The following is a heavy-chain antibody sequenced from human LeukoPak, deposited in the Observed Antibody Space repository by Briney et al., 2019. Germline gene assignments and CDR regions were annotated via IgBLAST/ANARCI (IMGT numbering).Heavy chain of an antibody. CDR1: GFTFSDSS. CDR2: ISPTSHT. V-gene: IGHV3-69-1*01. J-gene: IGHJ4*02. Sequence: GGSLRLSCAASGFTFSDSSMNWVRQGPGKGLEWLSYISPTSHTLYADSVKGRFTISRDNAKNSLYLQMNSLRAEDTAVYYCARGYCSGGSCYSADLIDYWGQGTLVTVSS. D-gene: IGHD2-15*01. CDR3: ARGYCSGGSCYSADLIDY.